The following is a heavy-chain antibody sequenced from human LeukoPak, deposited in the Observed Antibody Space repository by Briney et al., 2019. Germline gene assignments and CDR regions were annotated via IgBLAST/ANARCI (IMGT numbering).Heavy chain of an antibody. V-gene: IGHV3-74*01. J-gene: IGHJ4*02. Sequence: GGSLRLSCAASGFTFSSYWMHWVRQAPGKGLVWVSRINSDGSSTSYADSVKGRFTISRDNAKNTLYLQMNSLRAEDTAVYYCARSAYCGGDCSPGGHYFDYWGQGTLVTVSS. CDR3: ARSAYCGGDCSPGGHYFDY. CDR1: GFTFSSYW. D-gene: IGHD2-21*02. CDR2: INSDGSST.